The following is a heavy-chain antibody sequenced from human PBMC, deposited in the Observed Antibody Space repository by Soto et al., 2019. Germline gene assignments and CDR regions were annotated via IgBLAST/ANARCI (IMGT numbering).Heavy chain of an antibody. CDR2: ISAYNGNT. V-gene: IGHV1-18*04. J-gene: IGHJ6*02. Sequence: QVQLVQSGAEVKKPGASVKVSCKASGYTFTSYGISWVRQAPGQGLEWMGWISAYNGNTNYAQKLQGRVTMTTDTSTSTGYRELGSLRSDDTAVYYCARSVVITWAAGYYGMDVRGQGTTVTVSS. CDR3: ARSVVITWAAGYYGMDV. CDR1: GYTFTSYG. D-gene: IGHD2-21*01.